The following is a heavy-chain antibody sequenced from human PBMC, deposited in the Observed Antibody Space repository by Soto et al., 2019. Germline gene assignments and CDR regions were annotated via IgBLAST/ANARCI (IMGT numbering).Heavy chain of an antibody. J-gene: IGHJ3*02. CDR2: ISDSGGLT. CDR3: AMLAFGSSRSFDI. Sequence: VQLLESGGDLVHPGGSLRLSCAASGFAFSSHPMSWVRQAPERGLEWVSGISDSGGLTYNADSVKGRFPISRDNSKNTLELQMNSLRAEDTALYYFAMLAFGSSRSFDIWGQGTMVTVSS. D-gene: IGHD6-6*01. V-gene: IGHV3-23*01. CDR1: GFAFSSHP.